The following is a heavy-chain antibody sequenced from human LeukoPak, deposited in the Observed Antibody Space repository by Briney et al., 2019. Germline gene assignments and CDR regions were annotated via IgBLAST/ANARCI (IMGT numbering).Heavy chain of an antibody. V-gene: IGHV3-30*02. CDR2: IRSDGSTK. D-gene: IGHD6-13*01. Sequence: GGSLRLSCAASGFIFSSYGMHWVRQAPGKGLEWVAFIRSDGSTKFYADSVKGRFTISRDNSKNTLYLQINSLRGEDTAVYYCAKDEVTSTSQQQLAWYFDYWGRGTLVTVSS. J-gene: IGHJ4*02. CDR3: AKDEVTSTSQQQLAWYFDY. CDR1: GFIFSSYG.